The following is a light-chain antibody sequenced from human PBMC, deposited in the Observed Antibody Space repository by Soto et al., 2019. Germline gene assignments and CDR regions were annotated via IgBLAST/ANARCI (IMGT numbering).Light chain of an antibody. V-gene: IGKV1-5*03. CDR3: QQYDSYPWT. Sequence: IQMTQSPSTLSASVGDRVTITCRASQSISSWLAWYQQKPGKAPKLLIYKASSLESGVPSRFSGSGSGTEFTLPMSSLQPDDFATYYCQQYDSYPWTFGQGTKVEIK. J-gene: IGKJ1*01. CDR1: QSISSW. CDR2: KAS.